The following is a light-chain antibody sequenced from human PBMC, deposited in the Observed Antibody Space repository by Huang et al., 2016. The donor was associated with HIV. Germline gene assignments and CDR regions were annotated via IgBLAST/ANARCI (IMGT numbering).Light chain of an antibody. Sequence: DIIMTQSPDSLAVSLGERATLNCRSSQSVYSSSTSKDYMAWFQKKPGQPPRLLLFWAATRVAGVPDRCTGSGSGTHFTLTIASLGAEDAAIYYCQQYYSSPQTFGQGTRVEVK. CDR1: QSVYSSSTSKDY. V-gene: IGKV4-1*01. J-gene: IGKJ1*01. CDR2: WAA. CDR3: QQYYSSPQT.